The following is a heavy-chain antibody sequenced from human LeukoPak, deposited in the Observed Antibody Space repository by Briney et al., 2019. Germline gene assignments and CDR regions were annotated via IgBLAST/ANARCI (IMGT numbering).Heavy chain of an antibody. Sequence: ASVTVSCEACGYTFPSYYMHWVRPAPGKGLEWVGIIHPNGGSTSYAQKFQGRVTMTRDTSTSTVYIGLSSLRSEDTAVYYCARAILTMVRGVIITSYGMDVWGQGTTVTVSS. V-gene: IGHV1-46*01. D-gene: IGHD3-10*01. CDR1: GYTFPSYY. CDR2: IHPNGGST. CDR3: ARAILTMVRGVIITSYGMDV. J-gene: IGHJ6*02.